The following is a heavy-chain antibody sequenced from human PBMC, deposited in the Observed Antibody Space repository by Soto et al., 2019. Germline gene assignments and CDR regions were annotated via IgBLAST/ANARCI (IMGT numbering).Heavy chain of an antibody. CDR1: GYSFTSYW. V-gene: IGHV5-10-1*01. Sequence: GESLKISCKGSGYSFTSYWIRWVRQIPGKGLEWMGMIDPRDSYTNDSPSFQGHVTISADKSSSTSYLHWSSLKASDTAMYYCARQGLGGIVVVPAAIWSPYDVWGQGTTIPVSS. CDR3: ARQGLGGIVVVPAAIWSPYDV. CDR2: IDPRDSYT. D-gene: IGHD2-2*02. J-gene: IGHJ6*01.